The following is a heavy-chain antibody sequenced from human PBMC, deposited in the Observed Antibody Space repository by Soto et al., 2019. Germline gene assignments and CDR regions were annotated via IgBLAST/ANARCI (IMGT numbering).Heavy chain of an antibody. CDR3: ARPANTVADHFDL. V-gene: IGHV5-51*01. CDR1: GYTFTIYW. Sequence: AGESLKLSCEGSGYTFTIYWIGWVRQKPGKGLEWMGIIYPSDSDTRYSPSFQGQVTISADKSLNTAYLQWNSLKASDTAVYYCARPANTVADHFDLWGQGTPVTVSS. CDR2: IYPSDSDT. J-gene: IGHJ4*02. D-gene: IGHD4-17*01.